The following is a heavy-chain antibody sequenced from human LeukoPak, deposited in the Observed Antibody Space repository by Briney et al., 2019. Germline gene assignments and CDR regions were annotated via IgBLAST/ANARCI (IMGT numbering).Heavy chain of an antibody. CDR1: GVSISSYF. CDR2: IYYSGST. V-gene: IGHV4-59*01. CDR3: ASRIAVAGTNAFDI. Sequence: IPSETLSLTCTVSGVSISSYFWSWIRQPPGKGLEWIGYIYYSGSTNYNPSLKSRVTISVDTSKNQFSLKLSSVTAADTAVYYCASRIAVAGTNAFDIWGQGTMVTVSS. D-gene: IGHD6-19*01. J-gene: IGHJ3*02.